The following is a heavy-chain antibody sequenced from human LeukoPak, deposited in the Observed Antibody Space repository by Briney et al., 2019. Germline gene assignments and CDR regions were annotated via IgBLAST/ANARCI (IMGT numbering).Heavy chain of an antibody. CDR3: ASTRTYYYDSSGYYPG. CDR2: INHSGST. V-gene: IGHV4-34*01. Sequence: SETLSLTCAVYGGSFSGYYWGWIRQPPGKGLEWIGEINHSGSTNYNPSLKSRVTISVDTSKNQFSLKLSSVTAADSAVYYCASTRTYYYDSSGYYPGWGQGTLVTVSS. D-gene: IGHD3-22*01. J-gene: IGHJ4*02. CDR1: GGSFSGYY.